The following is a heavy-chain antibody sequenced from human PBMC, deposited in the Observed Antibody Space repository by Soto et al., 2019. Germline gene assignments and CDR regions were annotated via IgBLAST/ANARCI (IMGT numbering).Heavy chain of an antibody. D-gene: IGHD2-2*01. CDR1: EFTFSSYS. Sequence: PGGSLRLSCVASEFTFSSYSMNWVRQAPGKGLEWVSSISGSGNYIYYADSVRGRFTISRDNAKNSLYLQMNSLRPEDTALYYCARAHQLLSGYYYGMDVWGQGTTVTVSS. CDR2: ISGSGNYI. V-gene: IGHV3-21*01. J-gene: IGHJ6*02. CDR3: ARAHQLLSGYYYGMDV.